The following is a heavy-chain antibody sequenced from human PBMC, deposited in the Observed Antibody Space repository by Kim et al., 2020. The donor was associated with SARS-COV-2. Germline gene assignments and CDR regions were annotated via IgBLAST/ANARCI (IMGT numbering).Heavy chain of an antibody. CDR2: IKQDGSEK. J-gene: IGHJ3*02. CDR1: GFTFSSYW. CDR3: ARSQTRDYDDAFDI. D-gene: IGHD4-17*01. Sequence: GGSLRLSCAASGFTFSSYWMSWVRQAPGKGLEWVANIKQDGSEKYYVDSVKGRFTISRDNAKNSLYLQMNSLRAEDTAVYYCARSQTRDYDDAFDIWGQGTMVTVSS. V-gene: IGHV3-7*01.